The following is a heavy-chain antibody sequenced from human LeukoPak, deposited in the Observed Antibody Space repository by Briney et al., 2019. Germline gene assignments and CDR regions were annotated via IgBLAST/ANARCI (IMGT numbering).Heavy chain of an antibody. CDR3: ARDGGSGWYLELNY. V-gene: IGHV1-18*01. J-gene: IGHJ4*02. CDR2: ISAYNGNT. Sequence: ASVKGSCKASGYTFTSYGISWVRQAPGQGLEWMGWISAYNGNTNYAQKLQGRVTMTTDTSTSTAYMELRSLRSDDTAVYYCARDGGSGWYLELNYWGQGTLVTVSS. CDR1: GYTFTSYG. D-gene: IGHD6-19*01.